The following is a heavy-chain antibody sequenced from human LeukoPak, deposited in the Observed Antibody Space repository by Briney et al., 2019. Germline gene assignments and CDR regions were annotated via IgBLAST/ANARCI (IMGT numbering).Heavy chain of an antibody. CDR1: GFTFSSYV. Sequence: GGSLRLSCAASGFTFSSYVMHWVRQAPGKGLEWVAVISYDGSNKYYADSVKGRFTISRDNSKNTLYLRMNSLRAEDTAVYYCANEPAAGTGDYWGQGTLVTVSS. D-gene: IGHD6-13*01. J-gene: IGHJ4*02. CDR2: ISYDGSNK. CDR3: ANEPAAGTGDY. V-gene: IGHV3-30*18.